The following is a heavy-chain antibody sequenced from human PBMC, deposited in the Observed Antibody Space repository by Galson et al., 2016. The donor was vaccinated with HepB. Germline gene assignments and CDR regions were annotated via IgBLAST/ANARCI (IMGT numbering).Heavy chain of an antibody. Sequence: SLRLSCAASGFTFSSYAMMWVRQTPGKGLEWVSSLSGSGRITYYADSVRGRFTISRDNSKSTLYRRMNSLRAEDTAVYYCATVNLAYCGADCYSWGQGTRVTVSS. D-gene: IGHD2-21*02. CDR3: ATVNLAYCGADCYS. CDR2: LSGSGRIT. J-gene: IGHJ5*02. CDR1: GFTFSSYA. V-gene: IGHV3-23*01.